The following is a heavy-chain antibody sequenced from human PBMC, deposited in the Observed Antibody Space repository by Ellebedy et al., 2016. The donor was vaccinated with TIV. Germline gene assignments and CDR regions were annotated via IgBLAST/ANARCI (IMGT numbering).Heavy chain of an antibody. J-gene: IGHJ5*02. CDR3: TRVSMGATAWFDP. Sequence: GESLKISCAASGFTFSSAWMAWVRQAPGKGLEWVAFIRSKAYGGTTEYVASVKGRFTISRDDSKSIAYLQMNSLKTEDTAVYYCTRVSMGATAWFDPWGQGTLVTVSS. D-gene: IGHD1-26*01. V-gene: IGHV3-49*04. CDR1: GFTFSSAW. CDR2: IRSKAYGGTT.